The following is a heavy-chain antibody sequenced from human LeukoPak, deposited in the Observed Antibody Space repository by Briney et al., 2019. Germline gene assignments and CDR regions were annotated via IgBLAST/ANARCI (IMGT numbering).Heavy chain of an antibody. J-gene: IGHJ4*02. D-gene: IGHD5-18*01. Sequence: GGSLRLSCAASGFTFSSYWMSWVRQALGKGLEWMANIKQDGSEKYSVDSVKGRFTISRDNAKNTLYLQMSSLRAEDTAVYYCARDRYSYGDFWGQGNLVTVSS. CDR2: IKQDGSEK. V-gene: IGHV3-7*01. CDR1: GFTFSSYW. CDR3: ARDRYSYGDF.